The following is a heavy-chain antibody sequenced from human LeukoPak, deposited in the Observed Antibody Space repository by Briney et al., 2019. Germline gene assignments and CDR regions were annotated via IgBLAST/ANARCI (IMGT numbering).Heavy chain of an antibody. V-gene: IGHV1-18*01. CDR3: ARDDFWSGGGTY. CDR2: ISAYNGNT. Sequence: GASVKVSCKASGYTFTSYGISWVRQAPGQGLEWMGWISAYNGNTNYAQKLQGRVTMTTDTSTSRAYMALRTLRSDATAVYYCARDDFWSGGGTYWGQGTLVTVSS. J-gene: IGHJ4*02. CDR1: GYTFTSYG. D-gene: IGHD3-3*01.